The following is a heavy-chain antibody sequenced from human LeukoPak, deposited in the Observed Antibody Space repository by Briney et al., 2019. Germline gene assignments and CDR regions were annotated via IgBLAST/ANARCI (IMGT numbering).Heavy chain of an antibody. Sequence: PSETLSLTCTVSGGSVSTGSYYCSWIRQPPGKGLEWIASIYYSGTTYYNPSLKSRVTISVDTSKNQFSLKLHSVTAADTAVYCCATSRSIAVAESYFWGQGTLVTVSS. CDR1: GGSVSTGSYY. J-gene: IGHJ4*02. CDR2: IYYSGTT. CDR3: ATSRSIAVAESYF. V-gene: IGHV4-39*01. D-gene: IGHD6-19*01.